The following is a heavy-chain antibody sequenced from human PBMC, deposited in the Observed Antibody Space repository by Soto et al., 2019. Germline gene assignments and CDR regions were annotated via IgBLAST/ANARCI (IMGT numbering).Heavy chain of an antibody. D-gene: IGHD3-16*01. Sequence: QVQLVQSGAEVKTPGASVKVSCKASGYTFATYDINWVRQAPGQGLEWMGWMNPNSGNTGYAQKFQGRLTMTGDTALSIAHMELSSLRNEDTAVYYCARSYGSICNWLDSWGQGTLVTVSA. V-gene: IGHV1-8*01. CDR2: MNPNSGNT. CDR3: ARSYGSICNWLDS. J-gene: IGHJ5*01. CDR1: GYTFATYD.